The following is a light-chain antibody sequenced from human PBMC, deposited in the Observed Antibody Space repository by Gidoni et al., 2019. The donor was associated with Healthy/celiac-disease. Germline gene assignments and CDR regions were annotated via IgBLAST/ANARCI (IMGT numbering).Light chain of an antibody. Sequence: DIQMTQYPSSLSAAVGDRVTITCRSLSQSISSYLNWYQQKPGKAPKLLIYAASSLQSGVPSRFSGSGSGTDFTLTISSLQPEDFATYYCQQSYSTPPTFGGGTKVEIK. CDR2: AAS. J-gene: IGKJ4*01. CDR3: QQSYSTPPT. CDR1: QSISSY. V-gene: IGKV1-39*01.